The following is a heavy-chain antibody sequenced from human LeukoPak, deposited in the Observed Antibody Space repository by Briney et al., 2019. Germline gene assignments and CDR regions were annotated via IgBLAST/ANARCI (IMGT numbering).Heavy chain of an antibody. Sequence: SETLSLTCAVYGGSFSGYYWSWIRQPPGKGLEWIGEINHSGSTNYNPSLKSRVTISVDTSKNQFSLKLSSVTAADTAVYYCARYSSGYYYPDAFDIWGQGTMVTVSS. CDR1: GGSFSGYY. J-gene: IGHJ3*02. V-gene: IGHV4-34*01. CDR2: INHSGST. CDR3: ARYSSGYYYPDAFDI. D-gene: IGHD3-22*01.